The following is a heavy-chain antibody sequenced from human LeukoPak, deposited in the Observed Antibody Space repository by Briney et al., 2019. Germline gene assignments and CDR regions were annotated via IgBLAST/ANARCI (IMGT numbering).Heavy chain of an antibody. Sequence: GGSLRLSCAASGFTFSSYAMSWVRQAPGKGLEWVSSISSSSSYICYADSVKGRFTISRDNAKNSLYLQMNSLRAEDTAVYYCARIASSPLGDAFDIWGQGTMVTVSS. J-gene: IGHJ3*02. CDR2: ISSSSSYI. CDR1: GFTFSSYA. CDR3: ARIASSPLGDAFDI. D-gene: IGHD2-21*01. V-gene: IGHV3-21*01.